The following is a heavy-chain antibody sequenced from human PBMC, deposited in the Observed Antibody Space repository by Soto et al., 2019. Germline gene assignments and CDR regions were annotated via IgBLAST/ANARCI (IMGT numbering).Heavy chain of an antibody. CDR1: GYTFTSYY. CDR2: INPSGGST. Sequence: GASVKVSCKASGYTFTSYYMHWVRQAPGQGLEWMGIINPSGGSTSYAQKFQGRVTMTRDTSTSTAYMELRSLRSDDTAVYYCARDVKAGLLWFGESSGAFDIWGQGTMVTVSS. J-gene: IGHJ3*02. CDR3: ARDVKAGLLWFGESSGAFDI. V-gene: IGHV1-46*01. D-gene: IGHD3-10*01.